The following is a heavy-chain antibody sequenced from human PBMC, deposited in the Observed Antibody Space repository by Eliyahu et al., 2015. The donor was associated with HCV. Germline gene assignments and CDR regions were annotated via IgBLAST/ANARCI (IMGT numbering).Heavy chain of an antibody. CDR2: ISAYNGNT. CDR3: ARDDENRYYDFWSGYLY. Sequence: QVQLVQSGAEVKKPGASVKVSCKASGYTFTSYGISWVRQAPGQGLEWMGWISAYNGNTNYAQKLQGRVTMTTDTSTSTAYMELRSLRSDDTAVYYCARDDENRYYDFWSGYLYWGQGTLVTVSS. V-gene: IGHV1-18*01. CDR1: GYTFTSYG. J-gene: IGHJ4*02. D-gene: IGHD3-3*01.